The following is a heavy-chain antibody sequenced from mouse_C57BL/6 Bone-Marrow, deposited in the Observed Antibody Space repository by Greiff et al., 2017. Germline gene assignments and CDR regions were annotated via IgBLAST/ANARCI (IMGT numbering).Heavy chain of an antibody. J-gene: IGHJ3*01. CDR3: TTLYGLLTWFAY. D-gene: IGHD1-1*02. CDR1: GFNIKDYY. CDR2: IDPEDGDT. Sequence: VQLQQPGAELVRPGASVKLSCTASGFNIKDYYMHWVKQRPEQGLEWIGRIDPEDGDTEYAPKFQGKATMTADTSSNTAYLQLSSLTSEDTAVYYCTTLYGLLTWFAYWGQGTLVTVSA. V-gene: IGHV14-1*01.